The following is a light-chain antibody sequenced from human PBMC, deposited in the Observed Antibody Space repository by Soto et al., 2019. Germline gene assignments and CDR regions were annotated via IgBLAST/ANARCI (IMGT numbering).Light chain of an antibody. J-gene: IGKJ4*01. CDR3: QQYGSLLS. CDR1: QSVSSIY. Sequence: EIVLTQSPGTLSLSPGERATLSCRASQSVSSIYLAWYQQKPGQAPRLLILATSSRATGIPDRFSGSGSGTDFTLTISRLEPEDFAVYYCQQYGSLLSFGGGTKVEIK. V-gene: IGKV3-20*01. CDR2: ATS.